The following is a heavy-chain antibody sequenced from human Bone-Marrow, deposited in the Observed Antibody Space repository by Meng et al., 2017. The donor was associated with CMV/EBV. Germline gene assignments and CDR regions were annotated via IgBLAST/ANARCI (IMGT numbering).Heavy chain of an antibody. V-gene: IGHV4-61*01. CDR1: GGSVSIGRYY. CDR3: ARVPGSGSYPRRYYYYYGMDV. CDR2: IYYSGST. D-gene: IGHD3-10*01. J-gene: IGHJ6*02. Sequence: SETLSLTCPVSGGSVSIGRYYWSWIRQPPGKGLEWIGYIYYSGSTNYNPSLKSRVTISVDTSKNQFSLKLSPVTAADTAVYYCARVPGSGSYPRRYYYYYGMDVWGQGTTVTVSS.